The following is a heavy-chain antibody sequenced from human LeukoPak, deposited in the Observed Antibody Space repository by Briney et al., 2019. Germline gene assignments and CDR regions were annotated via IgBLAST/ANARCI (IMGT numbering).Heavy chain of an antibody. J-gene: IGHJ5*02. Sequence: SETLSLTCTVSGGSIRSSYWSWIRQSPWKGLEWIAYVYYTGSTNYNPSLKSRLTTSVDTSKNQFSLTLTSVTAADTAIYYCARRVTVSATNWFDPWGQGTLVTVSS. CDR1: GGSIRSSY. CDR3: ARRVTVSATNWFDP. V-gene: IGHV4-59*01. CDR2: VYYTGST. D-gene: IGHD5/OR15-5a*01.